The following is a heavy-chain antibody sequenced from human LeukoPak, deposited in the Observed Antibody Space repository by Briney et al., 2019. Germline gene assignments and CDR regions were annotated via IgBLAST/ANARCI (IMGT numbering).Heavy chain of an antibody. D-gene: IGHD3-22*01. J-gene: IGHJ6*03. V-gene: IGHV3-11*04. CDR1: GGSFSGYY. CDR2: ISSSGSTI. Sequence: LSLTCAVYGGSFSGYYWSWIRQAPGKGLEWVSYISSSGSTIYYADSVKGRFTISRDNAKNSLYLQMNSLRAEDTAVYYCARDYYSSGYYYYYYYMDVWGKGTTVTVSS. CDR3: ARDYYSSGYYYYYYYMDV.